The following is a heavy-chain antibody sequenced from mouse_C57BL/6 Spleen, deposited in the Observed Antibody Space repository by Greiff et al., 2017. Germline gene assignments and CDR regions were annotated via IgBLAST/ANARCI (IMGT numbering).Heavy chain of an antibody. D-gene: IGHD1-1*01. CDR3: ARRAVLYYFDY. J-gene: IGHJ2*01. CDR1: GFTFSDYY. CDR2: ISNGGGST. Sequence: EVKVVESGGGLVQPGGSLKLSCAASGFTFSDYYMYWVRQTPEKRLEWVAYISNGGGSTYYPDTVKGRFTISRDNAKNTLYLQMSRLKSEDTAMYYCARRAVLYYFDYWGQGTTLTVSS. V-gene: IGHV5-12*01.